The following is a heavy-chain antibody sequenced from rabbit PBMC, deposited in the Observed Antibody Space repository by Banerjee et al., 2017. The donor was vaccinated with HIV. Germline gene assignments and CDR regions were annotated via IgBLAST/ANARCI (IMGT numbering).Heavy chain of an antibody. J-gene: IGHJ2*01. V-gene: IGHV1S40*01. CDR3: ARAPSYYASSSGYYPDAFDP. CDR2: IYDDTGRT. Sequence: QSLEESGGGLVQPEGSLTLTCTASGFSFSSSYYMCWVRQAPGKGLEWIACIYDDTGRTYYASWAKGRFTISKTSSTTVTLQMTSLTAADTATYFCARAPSYYASSSGYYPDAFDPWGQGTLVTVS. D-gene: IGHD1-1*01. CDR1: GFSFSSSYY.